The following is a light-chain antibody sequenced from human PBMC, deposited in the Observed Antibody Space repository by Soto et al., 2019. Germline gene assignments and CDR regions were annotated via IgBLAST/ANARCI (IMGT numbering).Light chain of an antibody. V-gene: IGLV2-14*01. J-gene: IGLJ3*02. CDR3: GSFTTSRIWL. CDR2: GVT. Sequence: QSALTQPPSASGSPGQSVTISCTGTSSDVGGYNYVSWYQQQPGKGPNLLIYGVTNRPSGVSNRFSGSKSGNTASRTISGLQVEDEDDYFCGSFTTSRIWLFGGGTKVTVL. CDR1: SSDVGGYNY.